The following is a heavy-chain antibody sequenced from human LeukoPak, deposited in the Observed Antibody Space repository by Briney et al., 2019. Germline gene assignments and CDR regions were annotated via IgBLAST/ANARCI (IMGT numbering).Heavy chain of an antibody. V-gene: IGHV4-34*01. CDR3: ARGPARITIFGVVIGPIYFDY. CDR1: GGSFSGYY. D-gene: IGHD3-3*01. J-gene: IGHJ4*02. Sequence: SETLSLTCAVYGGSFSGYYWSWLRQPPGKGLEWIGEINHSGSSNYNPSLKSRVTISVDTSKNQFSLKLSSVTAADTAVYYCARGPARITIFGVVIGPIYFDYWGQGTLVTVSS. CDR2: INHSGSS.